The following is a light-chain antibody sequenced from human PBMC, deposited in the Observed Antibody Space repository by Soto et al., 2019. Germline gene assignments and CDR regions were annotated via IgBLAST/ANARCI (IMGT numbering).Light chain of an antibody. CDR1: QSVSGSY. J-gene: IGKJ5*01. Sequence: EIVLTQSPGTLSLFPGERATLSCRASQSVSGSYLAWYQQKPGQAPRLLIYGASSRATGIPDRFSGSGSGTDFTLTISRLEPEDLAVYYCQQYGRSIPITFGQGTRLETK. CDR2: GAS. CDR3: QQYGRSIPIT. V-gene: IGKV3-20*01.